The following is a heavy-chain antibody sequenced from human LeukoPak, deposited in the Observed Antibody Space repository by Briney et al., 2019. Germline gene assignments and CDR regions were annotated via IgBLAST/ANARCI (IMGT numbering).Heavy chain of an antibody. D-gene: IGHD3-3*01. CDR1: GYTFTSYD. J-gene: IGHJ6*03. V-gene: IGHV1-8*01. CDR3: ARAQSITIFGVVTAYYMDV. Sequence: ASVKVSCKASGYTFTSYDINWVRQATGQGLEWMGWMNPNSGNTGYAQKFQGRVTMIRNTSISTAYMELSSLRSEDTAVYYCARAQSITIFGVVTAYYMDVWGKGTTVTVSS. CDR2: MNPNSGNT.